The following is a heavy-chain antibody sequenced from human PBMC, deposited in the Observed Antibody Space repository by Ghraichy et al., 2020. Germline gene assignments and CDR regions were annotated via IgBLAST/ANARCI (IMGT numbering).Heavy chain of an antibody. D-gene: IGHD3-16*02. V-gene: IGHV4-34*01. CDR2: INHSGST. CDR3: ARGHDYVWGSYRYKARAFDI. CDR1: GGSFSGYY. J-gene: IGHJ3*02. Sequence: SETLSLTCAVYGGSFSGYYWSWIRQPPGKGLEWIGEINHSGSTNYNPSLKSRVTISVDTSKNQFSLKLSSVTAADTAVYYCARGHDYVWGSYRYKARAFDIWGQGTMVTVSS.